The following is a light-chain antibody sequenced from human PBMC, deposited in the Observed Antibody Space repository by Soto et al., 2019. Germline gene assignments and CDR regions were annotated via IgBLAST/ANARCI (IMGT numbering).Light chain of an antibody. J-gene: IGLJ3*02. CDR2: EVT. CDR1: SSDVGAYNY. CDR3: RFNSGSITWV. Sequence: QSALTQPPSASGSPGQSVTISCTGTSSDVGAYNYVSWYQQHPGKAPKLMIYEVTKRPSGVPYRFSGSKSGNTASLTVSGLPAEGEAYYYCRFNSGSITWVFGGGTKPTVL. V-gene: IGLV2-8*01.